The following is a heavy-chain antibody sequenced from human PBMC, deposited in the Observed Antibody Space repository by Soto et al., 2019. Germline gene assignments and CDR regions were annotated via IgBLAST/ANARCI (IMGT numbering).Heavy chain of an antibody. D-gene: IGHD2-8*01. CDR1: GGYVHSYY. CDR2: IYYTGST. Sequence: KTSETLSLTCIVSGGYVHSYYWSWVRQSPGRGLEWIAYIYYTGSTKYNPSLKSRATISLDTSKNEVYLKMTSVTAADTAVYYCARARVRGVSPDYDFWGQGTQVTVSS. CDR3: ARARVRGVSPDYDF. V-gene: IGHV4-59*02. J-gene: IGHJ4*02.